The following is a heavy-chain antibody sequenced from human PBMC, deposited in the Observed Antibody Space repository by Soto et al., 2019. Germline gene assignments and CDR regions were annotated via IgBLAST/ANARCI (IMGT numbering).Heavy chain of an antibody. CDR1: GYTFTSYG. D-gene: IGHD3-16*02. CDR3: ARGYDYIWGSYRSGYFDY. V-gene: IGHV1-18*01. Sequence: QVQLVQSGAEVKKPGASVKVSCKASGYTFTSYGISWVRQAPGQGLEWMGWISAYNGNTNYAQKLQGRVTMTTNTSTRTAYMELRSLRSDDTAVYYFARGYDYIWGSYRSGYFDYCGQGTLVTVSS. CDR2: ISAYNGNT. J-gene: IGHJ4*02.